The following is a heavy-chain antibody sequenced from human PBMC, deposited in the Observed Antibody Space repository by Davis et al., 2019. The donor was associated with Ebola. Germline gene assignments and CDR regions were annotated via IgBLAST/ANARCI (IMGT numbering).Heavy chain of an antibody. CDR2: INHSGST. D-gene: IGHD2-2*01. J-gene: IGHJ5*02. Sequence: SETLSLTCAVYGGSFSGHYWSWIRQTPGKGLEWIGEINHSGSTNYNPSLKRRVTISVDTSKNQFSLRLSSVTAADTAVYYCARHCSSTSCSWFDPWGQGTLVTVSS. CDR1: GGSFSGHY. CDR3: ARHCSSTSCSWFDP. V-gene: IGHV4-34*01.